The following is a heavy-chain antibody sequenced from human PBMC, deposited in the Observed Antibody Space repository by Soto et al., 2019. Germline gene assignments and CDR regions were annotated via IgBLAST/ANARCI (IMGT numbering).Heavy chain of an antibody. J-gene: IGHJ5*02. D-gene: IGHD2-2*01. Sequence: PSETLSLTCAVYGGSFSGYYWSWIRQPPGKGLEWIGEINHSGSTNYNPSLKSRVTISVDTSKNQFSLKLSSVTAADTAVYYCARDESWSSNSCRNKKRFDPWGQGTLVTVSA. CDR1: GGSFSGYY. CDR2: INHSGST. CDR3: ARDESWSSNSCRNKKRFDP. V-gene: IGHV4-34*01.